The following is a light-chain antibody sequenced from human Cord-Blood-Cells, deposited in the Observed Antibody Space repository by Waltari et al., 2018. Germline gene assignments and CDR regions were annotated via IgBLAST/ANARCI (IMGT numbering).Light chain of an antibody. V-gene: IGLV4-69*01. CDR2: LNSDGSH. Sequence: QLVLTQSPSASASLRASVKLTCTLSRRHSSYAIALHQQQPAKGPRYLIKLNSDGSHSKGDGIPDRFSGPSSGAGRYLTISSLQSEDEADYYCQTWGTGIRVFGGGTKLTVL. CDR1: RRHSSYA. CDR3: QTWGTGIRV. J-gene: IGLJ3*02.